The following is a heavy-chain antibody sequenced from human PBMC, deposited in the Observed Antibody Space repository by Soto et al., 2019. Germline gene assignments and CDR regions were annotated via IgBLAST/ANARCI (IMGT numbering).Heavy chain of an antibody. V-gene: IGHV3-74*01. CDR1: GFTFSSYW. CDR3: ETTYYDFWSGPNSLYMDV. D-gene: IGHD3-3*01. J-gene: IGHJ6*03. CDR2: INSDGSST. Sequence: PGGSLRLSCAASGFTFSSYWMHWVRQAPGKGLVWVSRINSDGSSTSYADSVKGRFTISRDNAKNTLYLQMNSLRAEDTAVYYCETTYYDFWSGPNSLYMDVWGKGTTVTVSS.